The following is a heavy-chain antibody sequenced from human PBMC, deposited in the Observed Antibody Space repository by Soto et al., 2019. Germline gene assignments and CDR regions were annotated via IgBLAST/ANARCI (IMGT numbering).Heavy chain of an antibody. J-gene: IGHJ6*02. CDR2: IYYSGST. V-gene: IGHV4-39*07. Sequence: TLSLTCTVSGGSISSSSYYWGWIRQPPGKGLEWIGSIYYSGSTYYNPSLKSRVTISVDTSKNQFSLKLSSVTAADTAVYYCARVPGVVAALYAMDVWGQGTTVTVSS. D-gene: IGHD2-15*01. CDR1: GGSISSSSYY. CDR3: ARVPGVVAALYAMDV.